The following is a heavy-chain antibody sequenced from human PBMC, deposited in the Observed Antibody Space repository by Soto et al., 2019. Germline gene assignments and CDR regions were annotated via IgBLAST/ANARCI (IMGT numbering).Heavy chain of an antibody. CDR2: ISYYGSNK. V-gene: IGHV3-30-3*01. D-gene: IGHD3-22*01. J-gene: IGHJ5*02. Sequence: QVQLVESGGGVVQPGRSLRLSCAAPGFTFSSYAMHWVRQATGKGLEWGAVISYYGSNKYYADSVKGRFTISRDNSKNALYLQMNSLRAEDTAVYYCARDGLLYYDSNWFDPWGQGTLVTVSS. CDR3: ARDGLLYYDSNWFDP. CDR1: GFTFSSYA.